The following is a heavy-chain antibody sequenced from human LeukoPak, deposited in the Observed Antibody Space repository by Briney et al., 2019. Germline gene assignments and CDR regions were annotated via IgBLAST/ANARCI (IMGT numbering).Heavy chain of an antibody. J-gene: IGHJ4*02. Sequence: GGSLRLSCAASGSTFSSYEMNWVRQAPGKGLEWVSYISSGSSSIFYADSVKGRFTISRDNAKNSLYLQMNSLRVEDTAVYYCARGGIAARFAYWGQGTLVTVSS. V-gene: IGHV3-48*03. CDR1: GSTFSSYE. D-gene: IGHD6-6*01. CDR3: ARGGIAARFAY. CDR2: ISSGSSSI.